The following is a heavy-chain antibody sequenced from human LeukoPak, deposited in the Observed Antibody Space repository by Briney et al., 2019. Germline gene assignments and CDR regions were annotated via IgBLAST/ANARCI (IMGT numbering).Heavy chain of an antibody. CDR2: INPNSGGT. V-gene: IGHV1-2*02. D-gene: IGHD4-17*01. J-gene: IGHJ5*02. CDR3: ARDSDYGDYSGYPGNWFDP. CDR1: GYTFTGYY. Sequence: GASVKVSCKASGYTFTGYYMHWVRQAPGQGLEWMGWINPNSGGTNYAQKFQGRVTMTRDTSISTAYMELSRLRSDDTAVYYCARDSDYGDYSGYPGNWFDPWGQGTLVTVSS.